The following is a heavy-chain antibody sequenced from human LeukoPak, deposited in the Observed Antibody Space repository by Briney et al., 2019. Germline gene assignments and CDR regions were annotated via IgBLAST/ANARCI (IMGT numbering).Heavy chain of an antibody. V-gene: IGHV3-7*01. J-gene: IGHJ4*02. CDR2: IKEDGSEK. CDR1: GFTFSDYY. D-gene: IGHD3-22*01. Sequence: GGSLRLSCAASGFTFSDYYMSWIRQAPGKGLEWVANIKEDGSEKYFLDSVKGRFTISRDNAKNSLYLQMNSLRAEDTAVYYCASDSSGYYSTFDYWGQGTLVTVSS. CDR3: ASDSSGYYSTFDY.